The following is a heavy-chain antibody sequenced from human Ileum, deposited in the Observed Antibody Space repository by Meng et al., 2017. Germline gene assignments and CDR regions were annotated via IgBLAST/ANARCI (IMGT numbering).Heavy chain of an antibody. Sequence: GSLKISCKTSGYKFFTYTVTNYWIAWVRQMPGKGLEWMRIIYPGDSDTRYSPSFQGQVTISADKSISTAYLQWNSLKASNTAMYYCARAYTYYNFLSDKAETYYCDYWGQGTMVTVSS. CDR2: IYPGDSDT. V-gene: IGHV5-51*06. J-gene: IGHJ4*02. CDR1: GYKFFTYTVTNYW. CDR3: ARAYTYYNFLSDKAETYYCDY. D-gene: IGHD3-9*01.